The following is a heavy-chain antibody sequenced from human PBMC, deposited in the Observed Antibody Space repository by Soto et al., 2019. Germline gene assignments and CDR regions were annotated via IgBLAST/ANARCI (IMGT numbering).Heavy chain of an antibody. CDR2: MNPNSGNT. V-gene: IGHV1-8*01. CDR3: HHAGCSGGSCWFMDV. Sequence: QVQLVQSGAEVKKPGASVKVSCKASGYTFTSYDINWVRQATGQGLEWMGWMNPNSGNTGYAQKFQGRVTMTRNNSISTAYMELSSLRSEDTAVYYCHHAGCSGGSCWFMDVWGQGTTVTVSS. J-gene: IGHJ6*02. CDR1: GYTFTSYD. D-gene: IGHD2-15*01.